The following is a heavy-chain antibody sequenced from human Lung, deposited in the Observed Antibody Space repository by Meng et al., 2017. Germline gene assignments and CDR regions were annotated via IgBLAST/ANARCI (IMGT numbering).Heavy chain of an antibody. J-gene: IGHJ2*01. Sequence: QESGPGLVEPSQTLSLTCTVSGGSISRSNYYWSWIRQPPGKGLEWSGHIYNSGSTYYNPSLKSRITISVDTSKNQFSLKLSSVTAADTAVYYCARGQKGYFDLWGRGTLVTVSS. CDR1: GGSISRSNYY. V-gene: IGHV4-30-4*01. CDR2: IYNSGST. CDR3: ARGQKGYFDL.